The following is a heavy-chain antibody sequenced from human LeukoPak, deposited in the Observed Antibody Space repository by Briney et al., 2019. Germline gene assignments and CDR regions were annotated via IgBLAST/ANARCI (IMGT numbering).Heavy chain of an antibody. CDR1: GGTFSSYA. Sequence: GASVKVSCKASGGTFSSYAISWVRQAPGPGLEWMGGIVPIFGTANYAQKFQCKVTITTDESTSTAYMELSSQRSEDTAVYYCARAGYNPYFDYWGQGTLVTVSS. V-gene: IGHV1-69*05. CDR3: ARAGYNPYFDY. CDR2: IVPIFGTA. D-gene: IGHD5-24*01. J-gene: IGHJ4*02.